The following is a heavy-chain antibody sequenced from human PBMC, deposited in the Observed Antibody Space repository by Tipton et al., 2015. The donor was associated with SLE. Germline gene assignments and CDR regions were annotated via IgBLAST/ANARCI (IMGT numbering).Heavy chain of an antibody. D-gene: IGHD4/OR15-4a*01. Sequence: TLSLTCAVNGGSFSGYYWSWIRQPPGKGLEWIGEIDHSRSTNYNPSLKSRVTISVDTSKNQFSLKLSSVTAADTAVYYCARDGANGVDAFDIWGQGTMVTVSS. CDR1: GGSFSGYY. CDR2: IDHSRST. V-gene: IGHV4-34*01. J-gene: IGHJ3*02. CDR3: ARDGANGVDAFDI.